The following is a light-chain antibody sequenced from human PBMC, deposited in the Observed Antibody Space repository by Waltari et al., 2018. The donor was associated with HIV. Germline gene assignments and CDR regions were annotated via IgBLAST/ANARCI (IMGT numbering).Light chain of an antibody. CDR2: GAS. CDR3: QQYSDWPPLT. J-gene: IGKJ4*01. Sequence: EIVMTQSPGTLSVSPGERATLSCRPSQSVGSNLAWYQQKPGQAPRLLMYGASSRAAGIPARFSGSGSGTDFTLTISGLQSEDFAVYFCQQYSDWPPLTFGGGTKVEIK. V-gene: IGKV3D-15*01. CDR1: QSVGSN.